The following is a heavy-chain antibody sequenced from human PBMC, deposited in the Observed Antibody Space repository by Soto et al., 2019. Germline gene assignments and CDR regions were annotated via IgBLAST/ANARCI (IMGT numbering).Heavy chain of an antibody. V-gene: IGHV3-30*18. D-gene: IGHD2-15*01. CDR3: AKDPPWDCSGGSCHFDY. Sequence: PGGSLRLSCAASGFTFSSYGMHWVRQAPGKGLEWVAVISYDGSNKYYADSVKGRFTISRDNSKNTLYLQMNSLRAEDTAVYYCAKDPPWDCSGGSCHFDYWGQGTLVTVSS. CDR2: ISYDGSNK. CDR1: GFTFSSYG. J-gene: IGHJ4*02.